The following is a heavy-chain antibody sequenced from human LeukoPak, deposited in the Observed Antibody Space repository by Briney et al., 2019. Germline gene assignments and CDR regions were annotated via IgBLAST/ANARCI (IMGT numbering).Heavy chain of an antibody. CDR2: IYHSGST. CDR3: ARTPHSSGWYRFDY. CDR1: GGSISSGGYS. V-gene: IGHV4-30-2*01. Sequence: PSQTLSLTCAVSGGSISSGGYSWSWIRQPPGKGLEWIGYIYHSGSTYYNPSLKSRVTISVDRSKNQFSLKLSSVTAADTAVYYCARTPHSSGWYRFDYWGQGTLVTVSS. J-gene: IGHJ4*02. D-gene: IGHD6-19*01.